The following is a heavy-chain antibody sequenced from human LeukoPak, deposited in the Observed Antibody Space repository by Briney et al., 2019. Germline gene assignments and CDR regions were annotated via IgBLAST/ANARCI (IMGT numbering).Heavy chain of an antibody. CDR3: AKDLSLGPLSRGMDV. CDR1: GFTFSDYY. J-gene: IGHJ6*02. CDR2: ISGSGGST. V-gene: IGHV3-23*01. D-gene: IGHD3-16*01. Sequence: PGGSLRLSCAASGFTFSDYYMSWIRQAPGKGLEWVSAISGSGGSTYYADSVKGRFTISRDNSKNTLYLQMNSLRAEDTAVYYCAKDLSLGPLSRGMDVWGQGTTVTVSS.